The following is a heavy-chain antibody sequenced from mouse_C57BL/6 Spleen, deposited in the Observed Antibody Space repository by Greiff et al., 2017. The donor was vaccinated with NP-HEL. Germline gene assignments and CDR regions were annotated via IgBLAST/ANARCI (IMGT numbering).Heavy chain of an antibody. V-gene: IGHV1-82*01. Sequence: VQLQESGPELVKPGASVKISCKASGYAFSSSWMNWVKQRPGKGLEWIGRIYPGDGDTTYNGKFKGKATLTADKSSSTAYMQLSSLTSEDSAVYCCARSGDYGSSHWYFDDWGTGTTVTVSA. CDR2: IYPGDGDT. CDR3: ARSGDYGSSHWYFDD. J-gene: IGHJ1*03. CDR1: GYAFSSSW. D-gene: IGHD1-1*01.